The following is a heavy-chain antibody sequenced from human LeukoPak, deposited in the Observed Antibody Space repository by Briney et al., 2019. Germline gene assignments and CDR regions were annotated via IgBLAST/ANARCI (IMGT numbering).Heavy chain of an antibody. Sequence: SETLSLTCTVSGGSISSYYWSWIRQPRGKGLEWIGYIYYSGSTNYNPSLKSRVTISVDTSKNQFSLKLSSVTAADTAVYYCASGYSSSWYPTLGYYYGMDVWGQGTTVTVSS. D-gene: IGHD6-13*01. CDR3: ASGYSSSWYPTLGYYYGMDV. J-gene: IGHJ6*02. CDR2: IYYSGST. CDR1: GGSISSYY. V-gene: IGHV4-59*01.